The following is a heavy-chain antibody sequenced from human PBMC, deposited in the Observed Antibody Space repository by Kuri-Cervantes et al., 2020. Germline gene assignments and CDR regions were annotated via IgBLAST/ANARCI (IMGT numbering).Heavy chain of an antibody. J-gene: IGHJ4*02. CDR3: ARSIVTYYDFWSGYSRGSRGLDY. V-gene: IGHV3-30*01. Sequence: GESLKISCAASGFTFSSYAMHWVRQAPGKGLEWVAVISYDGSNKYYADSVKGRFTISRDNSKNTLYLQMNSLRAEDTAVYYCARSIVTYYDFWSGYSRGSRGLDYWGQGTLVTVSS. CDR1: GFTFSSYA. CDR2: ISYDGSNK. D-gene: IGHD3-3*01.